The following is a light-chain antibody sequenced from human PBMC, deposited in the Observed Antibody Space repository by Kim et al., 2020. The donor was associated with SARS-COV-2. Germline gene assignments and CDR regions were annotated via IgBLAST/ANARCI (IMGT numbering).Light chain of an antibody. J-gene: IGLJ2*01. V-gene: IGLV3-1*01. CDR1: KLGDKY. CDR3: QAWDSSTAV. CDR2: QDS. Sequence: VTPGQTARITCSGDKLGDKYACWYQQKPGQSPVLVIYQDSKRPSGIPERFSGSNSGNTATLTISGTQAMDEADYYCQAWDSSTAVFGGGTQLTVL.